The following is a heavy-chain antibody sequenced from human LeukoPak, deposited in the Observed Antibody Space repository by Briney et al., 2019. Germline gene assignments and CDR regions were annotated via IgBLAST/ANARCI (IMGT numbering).Heavy chain of an antibody. J-gene: IGHJ4*02. CDR3: ARAPNYYGSGSYSNDY. Sequence: GASVKVSCKASGYTFTSYDINWVRQATGQGLEWMGWMNPNSGNTGYAQKFQGRVTMTRNTSISTAYMELSRLRSDDTAVYYCARAPNYYGSGSYSNDYWGQGTLVTVSS. D-gene: IGHD3-10*01. CDR1: GYTFTSYD. CDR2: MNPNSGNT. V-gene: IGHV1-8*01.